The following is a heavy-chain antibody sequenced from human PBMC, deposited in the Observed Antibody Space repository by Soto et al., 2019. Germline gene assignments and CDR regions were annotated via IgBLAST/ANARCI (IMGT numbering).Heavy chain of an antibody. J-gene: IGHJ5*02. V-gene: IGHV4-39*01. Sequence: PSETLSLTCTVSGCSISSSSYYWGWIRQPPGKGLEWIGSIYYSGSTYYNPSLKSRVTISVDTSKNQFSLKLSSVTAADTAVYYCARHGPVSDCFGVVIWDDNWFDPWGQGTLVTVSS. CDR2: IYYSGST. CDR3: ARHGPVSDCFGVVIWDDNWFDP. D-gene: IGHD3-3*01. CDR1: GCSISSSSYY.